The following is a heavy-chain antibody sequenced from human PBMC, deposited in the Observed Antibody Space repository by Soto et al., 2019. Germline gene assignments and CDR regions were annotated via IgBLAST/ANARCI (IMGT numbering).Heavy chain of an antibody. CDR3: ARDHGSGDAFDI. J-gene: IGHJ3*02. D-gene: IGHD3-10*01. Sequence: SLRLSCAASGFTFSSYSMNWVRQAPGKGLEWVSYISSSSITIYYADSVKGRFTISRDNAKNSLYLQMNSLRAEDTAVYYCARDHGSGDAFDIWGQGTMVTVSS. CDR1: GFTFSSYS. V-gene: IGHV3-48*01. CDR2: ISSSSITI.